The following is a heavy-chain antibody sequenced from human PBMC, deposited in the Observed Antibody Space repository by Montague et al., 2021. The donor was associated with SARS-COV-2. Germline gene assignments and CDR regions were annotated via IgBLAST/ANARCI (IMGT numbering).Heavy chain of an antibody. Sequence: SETLSLTCSVSGGSIIDYYWSWIRQSPGKGLEWLGYISYSGSTNYNPSLKSRVTISVDTSKKQFSLKLRSVTAADTAVYYCARDAPAAYDTDNSGLSHWGQGTLVTVSS. CDR3: ARDAPAAYDTDNSGLSH. D-gene: IGHD3-22*01. CDR1: GGSIIDYY. V-gene: IGHV4-59*12. J-gene: IGHJ4*02. CDR2: ISYSGST.